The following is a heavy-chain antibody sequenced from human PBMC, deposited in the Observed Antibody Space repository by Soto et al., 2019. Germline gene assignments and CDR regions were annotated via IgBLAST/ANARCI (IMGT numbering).Heavy chain of an antibody. J-gene: IGHJ4*02. CDR3: ADHPGGGGY. Sequence: EVQLVESGGGLIQPGGSLRLSCAVSGFTVSNNYMSWVRQAPGKGLEGVSVIYSGGYTAYGDSVKGRFTISRDNSKNTLYPQKKGLGAADPGGFFCADHPGGGGYWGQGTLVTVSS. V-gene: IGHV3-53*01. CDR1: GFTVSNNY. D-gene: IGHD3-10*01. CDR2: IYSGGYT.